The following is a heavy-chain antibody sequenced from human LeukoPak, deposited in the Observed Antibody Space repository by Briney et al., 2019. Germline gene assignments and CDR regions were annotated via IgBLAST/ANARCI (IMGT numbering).Heavy chain of an antibody. CDR1: GFTFSKNG. CDR2: IRQDGTDK. CDR3: ARVITMIVVSWFDP. J-gene: IGHJ5*02. V-gene: IGHV3-30*02. D-gene: IGHD3-22*01. Sequence: GGSLRLSCAASGFTFSKNGMHWVRQAPGKGLEGVSYIRQDGTDKYYADSVKGRFTISKDNAKNSLYLQMNSLRAEDTAVYYCARVITMIVVSWFDPWGQGTLVTVSP.